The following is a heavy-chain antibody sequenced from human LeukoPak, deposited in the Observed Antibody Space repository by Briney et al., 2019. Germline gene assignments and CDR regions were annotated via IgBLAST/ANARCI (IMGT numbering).Heavy chain of an antibody. Sequence: SETLSLTCTVSGGSLSGFFWSWIRQPPGKGLEWIGYIFNSGSTAYNPSLKSRVTISEDTSNNQFSLKLNFATAADTAVYYCARARPNRNPPDFWGQGILVTVSS. J-gene: IGHJ4*02. D-gene: IGHD1-14*01. CDR1: GGSLSGFF. CDR2: IFNSGST. CDR3: ARARPNRNPPDF. V-gene: IGHV4-4*08.